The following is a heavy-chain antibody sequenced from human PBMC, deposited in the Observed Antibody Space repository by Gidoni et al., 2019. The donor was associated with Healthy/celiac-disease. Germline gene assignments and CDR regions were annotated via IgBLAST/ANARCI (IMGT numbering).Heavy chain of an antibody. Sequence: QVQLQQWGAGLLKPSETLSLTCAVYGGSFSGYYWSWTRQPPGKGLEWIGEINHSGSTNYNPSLKSRVTISVDTSKNQFSLKLSSVTAADTAVYYCARGINGIYYDSSGYLNWGQGTLVTVSS. V-gene: IGHV4-34*01. J-gene: IGHJ4*02. CDR3: ARGINGIYYDSSGYLN. CDR2: INHSGST. D-gene: IGHD3-22*01. CDR1: GGSFSGYY.